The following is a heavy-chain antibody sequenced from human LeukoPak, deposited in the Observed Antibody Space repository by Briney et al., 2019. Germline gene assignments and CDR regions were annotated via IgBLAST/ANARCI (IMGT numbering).Heavy chain of an antibody. CDR3: ARDPMTTVIWYFDL. CDR1: GFTFSSYS. Sequence: PGGSLRLSCAASGFTFSSYSMNWVRQAPGKGLEWVSSISSSSSYIYYADSVKGRFTISRDNAKNSLYLQMNSLRAEDTAVYYCARDPMTTVIWYFDLWGRGTLVTVSS. J-gene: IGHJ2*01. V-gene: IGHV3-21*01. CDR2: ISSSSSYI. D-gene: IGHD4-17*01.